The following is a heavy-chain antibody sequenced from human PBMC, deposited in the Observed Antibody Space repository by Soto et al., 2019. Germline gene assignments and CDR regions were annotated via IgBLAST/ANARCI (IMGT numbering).Heavy chain of an antibody. CDR1: GFSFSSFA. CDR3: AKTRGAMIYAISVYGMDV. Sequence: EVQLLESGGGFIHPGGSLRLSCAASGFSFSSFAMNWVRQAPGKGLEWVSIISGSADSTFYADSVKGRFTISRDNSKSRLYLQISSLRAEDTAVYYCAKTRGAMIYAISVYGMDVWGQGTTVTVSS. V-gene: IGHV3-23*01. J-gene: IGHJ6*02. CDR2: ISGSADST. D-gene: IGHD2-8*01.